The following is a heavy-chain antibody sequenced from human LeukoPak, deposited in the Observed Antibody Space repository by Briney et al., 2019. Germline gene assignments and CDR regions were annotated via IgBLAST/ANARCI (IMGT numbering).Heavy chain of an antibody. V-gene: IGHV3-48*01. CDR3: ARALGYRYGYAVDY. Sequence: QSGGSLRLSCAASGFIFSNYNTNWVRQTPGKGLEWLSYICSRSGTIYYPASVKRRSTISGDNAKNSLYLQMNSLRAEDTAAYYCARALGYRYGYAVDYWGQGTLVTVSS. CDR2: ICSRSGTI. D-gene: IGHD5-18*01. CDR1: GFIFSNYN. J-gene: IGHJ4*02.